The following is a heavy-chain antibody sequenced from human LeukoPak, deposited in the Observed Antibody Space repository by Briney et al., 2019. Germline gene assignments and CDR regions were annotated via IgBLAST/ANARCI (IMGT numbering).Heavy chain of an antibody. D-gene: IGHD3-3*01. V-gene: IGHV1-2*02. J-gene: IGHJ2*01. Sequence: ASVKVSCKASGYTFTGYYVHWVRQAPGQGLEWLGWINPNSGATNYAQKFQGRVTMTRDTSISTAYMELSRLRSDDTAVYYCARDLSSGFLEWVGFDLWGRGTLVTVSS. CDR3: ARDLSSGFLEWVGFDL. CDR2: INPNSGAT. CDR1: GYTFTGYY.